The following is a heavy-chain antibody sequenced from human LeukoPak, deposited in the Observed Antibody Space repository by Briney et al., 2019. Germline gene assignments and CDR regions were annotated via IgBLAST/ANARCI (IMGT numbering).Heavy chain of an antibody. D-gene: IGHD6-6*01. CDR1: GFTFSTYW. CDR2: IKEDGSEK. V-gene: IGHV3-7*01. CDR3: FSSVASQYYYYYMDV. Sequence: GGSLRLSCAASGFTFSTYWMSWVRQAPGKGLDWVANIKEDGSEKYYVDSVKGRFTISRDNAKNSLYLEMNSLRAEDTAMYYCFSSVASQYYYYYMDVWGKGTMVTVSS. J-gene: IGHJ6*03.